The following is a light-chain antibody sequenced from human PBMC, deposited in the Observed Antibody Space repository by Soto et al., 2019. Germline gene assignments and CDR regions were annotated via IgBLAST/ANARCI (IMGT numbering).Light chain of an antibody. CDR3: AAWDGSLNVVL. J-gene: IGLJ2*01. CDR2: STN. CDR1: SSNIGSNT. Sequence: QSVLTQPPSASRTPGQRVTISCSGSSSNIGSNTINWYQQLPGSAPKLLMYSTNQRPSGVPDRFSGSKSGTSASLAISGLQSEDEADYYCAAWDGSLNVVLFGGGTKLTVL. V-gene: IGLV1-44*01.